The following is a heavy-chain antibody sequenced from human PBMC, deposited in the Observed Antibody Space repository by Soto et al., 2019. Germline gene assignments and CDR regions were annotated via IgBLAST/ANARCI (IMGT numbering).Heavy chain of an antibody. CDR2: IYYSGST. J-gene: IGHJ3*02. D-gene: IGHD3-10*01. CDR3: ARDKVEGGSGAFDI. V-gene: IGHV4-61*01. Sequence: ETLSLTCTVSGGSVSSGSYYWSWIRQPPGKGLEWIGYIYYSGSTNYNPSLKSRVTISVDTSKNQFSLKLSSVTAADTAVYYCARDKVEGGSGAFDIWGQGTMVTVSS. CDR1: GGSVSSGSYY.